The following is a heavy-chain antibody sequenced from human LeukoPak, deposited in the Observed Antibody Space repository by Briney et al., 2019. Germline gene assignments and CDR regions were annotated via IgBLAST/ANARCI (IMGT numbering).Heavy chain of an antibody. D-gene: IGHD6-6*01. V-gene: IGHV4-38-2*02. CDR1: GYSISSGYY. CDR3: TRERDNSSDY. Sequence: SETLSLTCTVSGYSISSGYYWGWIRQPPGKGLEWIGSIYHSGSTYYNPSLKSRVTISVDTSKNQFSLNLRSVTAADTAVYYCTRERDNSSDYWGQGTLVTVSS. CDR2: IYHSGST. J-gene: IGHJ4*02.